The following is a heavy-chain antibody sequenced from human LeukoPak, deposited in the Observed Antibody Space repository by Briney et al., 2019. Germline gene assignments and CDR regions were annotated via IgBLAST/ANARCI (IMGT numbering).Heavy chain of an antibody. Sequence: PGGSLRLSCAASGFTLNNAWMSWVRQAPGKGLEWLGRIKRETDGGTIDYAAPVKGRFTISRDDSRNTLYLQMDCLKIEDTAVYYCTTDRYYDNSELQFQHWGQGTLVTVSS. CDR3: TTDRYYDNSELQFQH. V-gene: IGHV3-15*01. J-gene: IGHJ1*01. CDR1: GFTLNNAW. CDR2: IKRETDGGTI. D-gene: IGHD3-22*01.